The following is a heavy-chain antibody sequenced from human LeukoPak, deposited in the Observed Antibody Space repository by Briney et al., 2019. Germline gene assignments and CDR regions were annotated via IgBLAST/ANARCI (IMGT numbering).Heavy chain of an antibody. D-gene: IGHD3-22*01. Sequence: SETLSLTCTVSGASISSGDYYWSWIRQHPGKGLEWIGHIYYSGSSYYNPSLKSRVTISVDTSKNKFPLKLRSVTAADTAVYYCARGQSPYNYESSGYYSYSDYWGQGTLVTVSS. J-gene: IGHJ4*02. CDR3: ARGQSPYNYESSGYYSYSDY. CDR1: GASISSGDYY. CDR2: IYYSGSS. V-gene: IGHV4-31*03.